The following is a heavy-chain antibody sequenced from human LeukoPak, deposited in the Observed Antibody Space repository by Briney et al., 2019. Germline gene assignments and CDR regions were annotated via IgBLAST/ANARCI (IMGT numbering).Heavy chain of an antibody. V-gene: IGHV3-21*01. CDR2: ISGSSRSI. CDR1: GFTFRLFT. CDR3: ARGAYYDFWSGEAYYYYMDV. D-gene: IGHD3-3*01. J-gene: IGHJ6*03. Sequence: GGSLRLSCAASGFTFRLFTMNWVRQAPGKGLEWVSSISGSSRSIYYAASMKGRFTISRDNAKNSLYLQMNSLRAEDTAVYYCARGAYYDFWSGEAYYYYMDVWGKGTTVTVSS.